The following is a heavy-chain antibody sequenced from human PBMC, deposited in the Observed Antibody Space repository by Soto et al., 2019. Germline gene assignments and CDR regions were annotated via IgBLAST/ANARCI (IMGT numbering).Heavy chain of an antibody. D-gene: IGHD1-1*01. Sequence: ASVKVPCKASGYTFTIYYMRWVRQSALRGRDGMGCINPNSGGTNYAQKFQGRVTMTRDTSISTAYMELSRLRSDDTAVYYCARESLNGNDVGDYYYYGMAVWGQGTTVTVS. V-gene: IGHV1-2*02. CDR1: GYTFTIYY. CDR2: INPNSGGT. J-gene: IGHJ6*02. CDR3: ARESLNGNDVGDYYYYGMAV.